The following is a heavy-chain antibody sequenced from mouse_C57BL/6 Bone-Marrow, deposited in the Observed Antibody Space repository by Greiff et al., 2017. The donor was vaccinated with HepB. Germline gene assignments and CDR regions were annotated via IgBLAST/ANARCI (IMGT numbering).Heavy chain of an antibody. J-gene: IGHJ3*01. D-gene: IGHD5-5*01. Sequence: QVQLQQPGAELVKPGASVKMSCKASGYTFTSYWITWVKQRPGQGLEWIGDIYPGSGSTNYNEKFKSKATLTVDTSSSTAYMQLSSLTSEDSAVYYCARETTIMIETCFAYWGQGTLVTVSA. CDR2: IYPGSGST. V-gene: IGHV1-55*01. CDR1: GYTFTSYW. CDR3: ARETTIMIETCFAY.